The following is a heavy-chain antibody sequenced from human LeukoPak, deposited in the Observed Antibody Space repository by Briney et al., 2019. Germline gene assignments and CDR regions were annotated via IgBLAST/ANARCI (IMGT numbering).Heavy chain of an antibody. V-gene: IGHV3-53*01. CDR1: GFTVNNNY. CDR2: IYSDGST. Sequence: PGGSQSLFCAASGFTVNNNYMNWVRRAPGKGLEWVSGIYSDGSTYYADSVKGRFTISRDSSKNTLYLQMNSLRAEDTAVYYCAIGSYCSGGSCYPLFDYWGRGTRVTVSP. J-gene: IGHJ4*02. D-gene: IGHD2-15*01. CDR3: AIGSYCSGGSCYPLFDY.